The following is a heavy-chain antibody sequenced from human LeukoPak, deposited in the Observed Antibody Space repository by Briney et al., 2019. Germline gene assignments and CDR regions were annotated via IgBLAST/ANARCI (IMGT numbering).Heavy chain of an antibody. CDR3: ARSAEDSSGWHFDY. CDR1: GSTVSSNY. Sequence: GGSLRLSCAASGSTVSSNYMSWVRQAPGKGLEWVSVIYSGGSTHYADSVKGRFTISRDNSKNTLYLQMNSLRAEDTAVYYCARSAEDSSGWHFDYWGQGTLVTVSS. J-gene: IGHJ4*02. CDR2: IYSGGST. D-gene: IGHD6-19*01. V-gene: IGHV3-66*02.